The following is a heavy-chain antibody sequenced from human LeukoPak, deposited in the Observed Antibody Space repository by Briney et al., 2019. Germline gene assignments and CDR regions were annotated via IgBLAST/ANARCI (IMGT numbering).Heavy chain of an antibody. CDR1: GYTFKSYA. CDR2: INTNTGNP. D-gene: IGHD4-23*01. CDR3: AREVAPGGFDY. V-gene: IGHV7-4-1*02. Sequence: ASVKVSCKASGYTFKSYAMNWVRQAPGQGLECLGWINTNTGNPTYAQGFTGRFFFSLDTSVSTAYLQISSLKAEDTGVYYCAREVAPGGFDYWGQGTLVIVSS. J-gene: IGHJ4*02.